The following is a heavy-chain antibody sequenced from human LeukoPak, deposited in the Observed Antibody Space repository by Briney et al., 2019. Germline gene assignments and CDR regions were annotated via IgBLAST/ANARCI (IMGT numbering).Heavy chain of an antibody. Sequence: GGSLRLSCAASGFTFDDYGMHWVRQAPGKGLEWVANINQDGSEKYYVDSVKGRFTISRDNAKNSLFLQMNSLRAEDTAVYFCVRSVGSNTLWGQGTLVTVSS. J-gene: IGHJ4*02. D-gene: IGHD4-23*01. CDR1: GFTFDDYG. CDR2: INQDGSEK. V-gene: IGHV3-7*01. CDR3: VRSVGSNTL.